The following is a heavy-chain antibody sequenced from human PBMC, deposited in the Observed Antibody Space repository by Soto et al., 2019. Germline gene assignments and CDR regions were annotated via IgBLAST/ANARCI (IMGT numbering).Heavy chain of an antibody. CDR2: ISYDGSNK. Sequence: QVQLVESGGGVVQPGRSLRLSCAASGFTFSSYAMHWVRQAPGKGLEWVAVISYDGSNKYYADSVKGRFTISRDNSKNTLNLQMNSLRAEDTAVYYCVMLVAAPNLDYWGQGTLVTVSS. CDR3: VMLVAAPNLDY. V-gene: IGHV3-30-3*01. J-gene: IGHJ4*02. CDR1: GFTFSSYA. D-gene: IGHD2-15*01.